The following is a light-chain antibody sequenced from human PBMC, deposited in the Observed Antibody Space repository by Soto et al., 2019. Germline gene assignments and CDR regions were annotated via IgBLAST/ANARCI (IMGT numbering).Light chain of an antibody. V-gene: IGLV1-47*01. CDR3: ATWDDGLSGVL. J-gene: IGLJ2*01. Sequence: QSVLTQPPSASGTPGQRVSITCSGSDSNIGSNSVRWYQQVPGVAPKLLVYKSDQRPSGVPDRFSGSKSVTTPSLAISGLRAEDEAEYYCATWDDGLSGVLFGGGTKLTVL. CDR2: KSD. CDR1: DSNIGSNS.